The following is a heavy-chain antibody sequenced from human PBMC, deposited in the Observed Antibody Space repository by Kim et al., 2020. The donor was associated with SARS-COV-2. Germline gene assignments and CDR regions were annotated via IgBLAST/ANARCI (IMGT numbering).Heavy chain of an antibody. J-gene: IGHJ3*02. D-gene: IGHD3-10*01. V-gene: IGHV3-66*01. CDR3: ARDLGAYGSGIYYISGAFDI. Sequence: IFTISRDNSKNTLYLQMNSLRAEDTAVYYCARDLGAYGSGIYYISGAFDIWGQGTMVTVSS.